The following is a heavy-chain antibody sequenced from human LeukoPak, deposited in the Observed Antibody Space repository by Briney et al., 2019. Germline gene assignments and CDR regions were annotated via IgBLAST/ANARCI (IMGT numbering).Heavy chain of an antibody. CDR2: VSAYNGVT. Sequence: GASVKVSCKASGYTFINYHISWVRQAPGRGLEWMGRVSAYNGVTKYAENLQGRVTMTTDTSATTAYMELRSLRSDDTAIYYCARGLGYCDPTNCYGELPGDYWSQGTLVTVSS. D-gene: IGHD2-2*01. J-gene: IGHJ4*02. CDR3: ARGLGYCDPTNCYGELPGDY. CDR1: GYTFINYH. V-gene: IGHV1-18*01.